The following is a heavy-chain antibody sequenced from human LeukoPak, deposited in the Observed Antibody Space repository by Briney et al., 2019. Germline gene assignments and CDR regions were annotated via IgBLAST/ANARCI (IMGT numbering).Heavy chain of an antibody. J-gene: IGHJ6*04. CDR1: GGTFSSYA. Sequence: SVKVSCKASGGTFSSYAISWVRQAPGQGLEWMGGIIPIFGTANHAQKFQGRVTITADESTSTAYMELSSLRSEDTAVYYCARGSDTRPQYYYYYYGMDVWGKGTTVTVSS. D-gene: IGHD5-18*01. CDR3: ARGSDTRPQYYYYYYGMDV. CDR2: IIPIFGTA. V-gene: IGHV1-69*13.